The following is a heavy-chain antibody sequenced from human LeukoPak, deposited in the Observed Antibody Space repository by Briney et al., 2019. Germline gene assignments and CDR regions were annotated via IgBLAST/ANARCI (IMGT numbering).Heavy chain of an antibody. J-gene: IGHJ4*02. CDR1: GFTFSSYA. CDR3: AKVGGIWFGELFRLNFDY. D-gene: IGHD3-10*01. V-gene: IGHV3-23*01. CDR2: ISGSGGSST. Sequence: GGSLRLSCAASGFTFSSYAMGWVRQAPGKGLEWVSVISGSGGSSTYHADSVKGRFTISRDNSKNTLYLQMNSLRAEDTAVYYCAKVGGIWFGELFRLNFDYWGQGTLVTVSS.